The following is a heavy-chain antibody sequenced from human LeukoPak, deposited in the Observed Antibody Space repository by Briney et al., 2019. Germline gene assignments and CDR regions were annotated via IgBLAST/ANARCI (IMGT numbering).Heavy chain of an antibody. CDR2: IASKTDGGAT. CDR1: GFTFSTSW. CDR3: TTGIRGD. D-gene: IGHD3-10*01. V-gene: IGHV3-15*04. J-gene: IGHJ4*02. Sequence: GGSLRLSCGASGFTFSTSWMIWVRQAPGEGLDWVGRIASKTDGGATDYAAPVKGRFTISRDDSKNTLNLQMNSLKTEDTAVYYCTTGIRGDWGQGTLVTVSS.